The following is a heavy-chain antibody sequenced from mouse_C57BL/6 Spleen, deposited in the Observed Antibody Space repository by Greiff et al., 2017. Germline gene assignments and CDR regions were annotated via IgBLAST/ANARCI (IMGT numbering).Heavy chain of an antibody. CDR1: EYEFPSHD. Sequence: EVQVVESGGGLVQPGESLTLSCESNEYEFPSHDMSWVRKTPVQRLELVAAINSDGGSTYYPDTMERRFIISRDNTKKTLYLHMSSLRSEDTALYYCARHRNYAMDYWGQGTSVTVSS. V-gene: IGHV5-2*01. J-gene: IGHJ4*01. CDR2: INSDGGST. CDR3: ARHRNYAMDY.